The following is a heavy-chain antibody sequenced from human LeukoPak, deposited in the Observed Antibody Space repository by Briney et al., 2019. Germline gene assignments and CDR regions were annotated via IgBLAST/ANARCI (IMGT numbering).Heavy chain of an antibody. V-gene: IGHV4-30-4*01. CDR3: ARASGSYRIYYFDY. D-gene: IGHD3-10*01. Sequence: PSQTLSLTCTVSVGSISSVDYYWSWIRQPPGKGLEWIGYIYYSGSTYYNPSLKSRVTISVDTSKNQFSLKLSSVTAADTAVYYCARASGSYRIYYFDYWGQGTLVTVSS. CDR1: VGSISSVDYY. CDR2: IYYSGST. J-gene: IGHJ4*02.